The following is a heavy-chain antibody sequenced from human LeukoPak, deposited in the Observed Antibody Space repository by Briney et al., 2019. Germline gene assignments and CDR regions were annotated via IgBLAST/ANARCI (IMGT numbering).Heavy chain of an antibody. J-gene: IGHJ4*02. CDR2: IWYDGSNK. CDR3: AREYGSGSYDY. V-gene: IGHV3-33*01. D-gene: IGHD3-10*01. Sequence: GGSLRLSCAASGFTFSSYGMHWVRQAPGKGLEWVAVIWYDGSNKYYADSVRGRFTISRDNSKNTLYLQMNSLRAEDTAVYYCAREYGSGSYDYWGQGTLVTVSS. CDR1: GFTFSSYG.